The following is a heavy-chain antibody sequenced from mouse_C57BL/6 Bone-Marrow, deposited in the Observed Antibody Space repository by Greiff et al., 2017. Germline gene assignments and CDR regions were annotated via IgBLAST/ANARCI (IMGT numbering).Heavy chain of an antibody. CDR3: ASGFGYAMDY. V-gene: IGHV1-19*01. D-gene: IGHD2-2*01. J-gene: IGHJ4*01. CDR2: INPYNGGT. CDR1: GYTFTDYY. Sequence: VQLQQSGPVLVKPGASVKMSCKASGYTFTDYYMNWVKQSHGKSLEWIGVINPYNGGTSYNQKFKGKATLTVDKSSSTAYMELNSLTSEDSAVYYCASGFGYAMDYWGQGTSVTVSS.